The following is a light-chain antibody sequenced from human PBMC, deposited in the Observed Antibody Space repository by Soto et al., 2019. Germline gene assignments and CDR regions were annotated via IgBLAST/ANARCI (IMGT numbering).Light chain of an antibody. CDR2: AAS. J-gene: IGKJ4*01. CDR3: QKYEGVPLT. CDR1: QGIGNY. Sequence: DIQMTQSPSSLSASVGDRVTITCRASQGIGNYLAWYQQRPGKVPKLLIYAASTLQSGVPSRFSGSGSGTEFTLTISSLQPEDVASYYCQKYEGVPLTFGGGTKVDIK. V-gene: IGKV1-27*01.